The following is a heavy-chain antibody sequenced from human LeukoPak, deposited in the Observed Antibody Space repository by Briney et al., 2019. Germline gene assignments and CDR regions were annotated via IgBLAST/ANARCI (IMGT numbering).Heavy chain of an antibody. Sequence: PGGSLRLSCAASGFTFSGYWMSWVRQAPGKGLEWVANIKQDGSEKYYVDSVKGRFTISRDNAKNSLYLQMNSLRAEDTAVYYCARVHYSGYDAFDYWGQGTLVTVSS. CDR1: GFTFSGYW. J-gene: IGHJ4*02. CDR3: ARVHYSGYDAFDY. D-gene: IGHD5-12*01. CDR2: IKQDGSEK. V-gene: IGHV3-7*01.